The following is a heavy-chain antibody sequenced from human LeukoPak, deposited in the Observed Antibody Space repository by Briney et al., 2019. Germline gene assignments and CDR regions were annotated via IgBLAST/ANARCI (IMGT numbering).Heavy chain of an antibody. CDR3: ARGYLHSYDSSGYDEPPFDY. J-gene: IGHJ4*02. D-gene: IGHD3-22*01. CDR2: IYYSGST. Sequence: KPSQTLSLTCTVSGGSISSGDYYWSWIPQPPGKGLEWFGYIYYSGSTNYNPSLKSRVTISVPTSKNQFSLKLSSVTAADTAVYYCARGYLHSYDSSGYDEPPFDYWGQGTLVPVSS. V-gene: IGHV4-30-4*01. CDR1: GGSISSGDYY.